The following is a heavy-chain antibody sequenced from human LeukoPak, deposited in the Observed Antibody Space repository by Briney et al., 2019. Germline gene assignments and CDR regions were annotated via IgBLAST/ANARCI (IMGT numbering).Heavy chain of an antibody. D-gene: IGHD3-10*01. Sequence: AASVKVSCRASGYTFNDCYIHWVRQAPGQGLEWMGWINPNTGGTNYAQKFQGRVTMTRDTSISTVYMELSRLRSDDTAVYSCARDRITVVRGFIGYWGQGTLVTVSS. CDR1: GYTFNDCY. V-gene: IGHV1-2*02. CDR2: INPNTGGT. J-gene: IGHJ4*02. CDR3: ARDRITVVRGFIGY.